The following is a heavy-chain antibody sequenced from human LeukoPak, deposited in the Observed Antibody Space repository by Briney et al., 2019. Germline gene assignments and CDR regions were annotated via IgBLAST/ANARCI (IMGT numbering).Heavy chain of an antibody. J-gene: IGHJ6*02. CDR1: GGSFSGYY. CDR3: ARGFFVSSSLSYYYGMDV. Sequence: SETLSLTCAVYGGSFSGYYWSWIRQPPGKGLEWIGEINDSGSTNYNPSLKSRVTISVDTSNNQFSLKLSSVTAADTAVYYCARGFFVSSSLSYYYGMDVWGQGTTVTVSS. CDR2: INDSGST. D-gene: IGHD6-13*01. V-gene: IGHV4-34*01.